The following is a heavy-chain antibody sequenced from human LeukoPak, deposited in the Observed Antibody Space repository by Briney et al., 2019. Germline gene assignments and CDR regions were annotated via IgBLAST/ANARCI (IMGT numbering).Heavy chain of an antibody. D-gene: IGHD3-22*01. CDR3: ARDPQIVVAHFDY. V-gene: IGHV1-2*02. CDR1: GYTFTGHF. Sequence: ASVKVSCKASGYTFTGHFMHWVRQAPGQGLEWMGWINPNSGSTNYAQKFQGRVTMTRDASISTAYMELSRLRSDDTAVYYCARDPQIVVAHFDYWGQGTLVTVSS. J-gene: IGHJ4*02. CDR2: INPNSGST.